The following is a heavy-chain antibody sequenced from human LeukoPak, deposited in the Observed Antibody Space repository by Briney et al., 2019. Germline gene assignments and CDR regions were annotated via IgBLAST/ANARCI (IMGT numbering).Heavy chain of an antibody. CDR3: ARQPIYEAYFDF. CDR2: IKHDGSEK. D-gene: IGHD3-16*01. CDR1: GFPFDRYW. V-gene: IGHV3-7*01. J-gene: IGHJ4*02. Sequence: GGSLRLSCVASGFPFDRYWMSWVRRAPGKGLEWVANIKHDGSEKNFVDSVKGRFTISRDNAENSLFLQMNSLRADDTAVYFCARQPIYEAYFDFWGQGTLVTVSS.